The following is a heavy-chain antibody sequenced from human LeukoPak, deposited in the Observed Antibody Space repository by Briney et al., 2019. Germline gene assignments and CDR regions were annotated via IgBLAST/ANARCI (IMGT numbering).Heavy chain of an antibody. Sequence: SETLSLTCTVSGGSISSYYWSWIRQPPGKGLEWIGYIYYSGSTNYNPSLKSRVTISVDKSKNQFSLQLTSVTAADTAVYYCARRITGILAPFDYWAQGTLVTVSS. D-gene: IGHD1-20*01. CDR1: GGSISSYY. CDR3: ARRITGILAPFDY. V-gene: IGHV4-59*12. J-gene: IGHJ4*02. CDR2: IYYSGST.